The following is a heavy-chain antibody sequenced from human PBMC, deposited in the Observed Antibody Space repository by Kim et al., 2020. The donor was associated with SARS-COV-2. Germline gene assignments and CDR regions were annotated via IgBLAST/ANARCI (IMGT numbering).Heavy chain of an antibody. Sequence: GGSLRLSCAASGFTFSSYAMHWVRQAPGKGLEWVAVISYDGSNKYYADSVKGRFTISRDNSKNTLYLQMNSLRAEDTAVYYCARGSHCSSTSCHWIYGMDVWGQGTTVTVSS. J-gene: IGHJ6*02. CDR2: ISYDGSNK. D-gene: IGHD2-2*01. V-gene: IGHV3-30-3*01. CDR1: GFTFSSYA. CDR3: ARGSHCSSTSCHWIYGMDV.